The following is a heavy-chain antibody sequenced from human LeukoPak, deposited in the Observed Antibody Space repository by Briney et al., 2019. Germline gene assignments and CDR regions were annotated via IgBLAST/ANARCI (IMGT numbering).Heavy chain of an antibody. D-gene: IGHD1-26*01. CDR1: GYTFTSYD. J-gene: IGHJ6*03. CDR2: IIPIFGTA. Sequence: SVKVSCKASGYTFTSYDISWVRQAPGQGLEWMGGIIPIFGTANYAQKFQGRVTITADKSTSTAYMELSSLRSEDTAVYYCARVEIVGATRLYYYYYYMDVWGKGTTVTVSS. CDR3: ARVEIVGATRLYYYYYYMDV. V-gene: IGHV1-69*06.